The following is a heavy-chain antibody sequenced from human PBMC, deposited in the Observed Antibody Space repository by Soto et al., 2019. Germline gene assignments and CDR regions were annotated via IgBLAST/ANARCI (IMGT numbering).Heavy chain of an antibody. CDR2: INSSSSYT. CDR3: AITIVAAGGRRYFDL. CDR1: GFTFSDYY. V-gene: IGHV3-11*03. J-gene: IGHJ2*01. Sequence: GESLKISCAASGFTFSDYYMSWIRQAPGKGLEWVSYINSSSSYTNYADSVKGRFTISRDNAKNSLYLQMNSLRAEDTAVYYCAITIVAAGGRRYFDLWGRGTLVTVSS. D-gene: IGHD6-13*01.